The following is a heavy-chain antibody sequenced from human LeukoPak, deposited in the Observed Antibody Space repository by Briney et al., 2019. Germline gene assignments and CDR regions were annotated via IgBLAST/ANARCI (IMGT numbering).Heavy chain of an antibody. CDR1: GFTFSSYG. V-gene: IGHV3-33*01. Sequence: PGRSLRLSCAASGFTFSSYGMHWVCQAPGKGLEGVAVIWYDGSNKYYADSVKGRFTISRDNSKNTLYLQMSSLRADDTAVYYCARDRSAYDLDYWGQGSLVTVSS. CDR3: ARDRSAYDLDY. D-gene: IGHD5-12*01. J-gene: IGHJ4*02. CDR2: IWYDGSNK.